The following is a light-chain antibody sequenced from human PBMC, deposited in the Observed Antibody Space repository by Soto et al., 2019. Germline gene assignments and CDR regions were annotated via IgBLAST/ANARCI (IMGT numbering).Light chain of an antibody. CDR1: QSVSSSY. CDR3: QQYDDWLRLT. V-gene: IGKV3-20*01. J-gene: IGKJ4*02. CDR2: GAS. Sequence: EIVLTQSPGTLSLSPWERATLSCRASQSVSSSYLAWYQQKPGQAPRLLIYGASSRATGIPDRFSGSGSGTEFNLTISSLQSEDFAVYFCQQYDDWLRLTFGGGTKVDI.